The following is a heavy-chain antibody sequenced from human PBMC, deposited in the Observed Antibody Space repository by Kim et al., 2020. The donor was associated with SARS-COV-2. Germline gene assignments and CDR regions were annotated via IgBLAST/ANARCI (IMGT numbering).Heavy chain of an antibody. Sequence: GGSLRLSCSASGFTFSSYAMHWVRQAPGKGLEYVSAISSNGGSTYYADSVKGRFTISRDNSKNTLYLQMSSLRAEDTAVYYCVKGRRVVATILFDYWGQGTLVTVSS. CDR3: VKGRRVVATILFDY. CDR1: GFTFSSYA. CDR2: ISSNGGST. V-gene: IGHV3-64D*09. J-gene: IGHJ4*02. D-gene: IGHD5-12*01.